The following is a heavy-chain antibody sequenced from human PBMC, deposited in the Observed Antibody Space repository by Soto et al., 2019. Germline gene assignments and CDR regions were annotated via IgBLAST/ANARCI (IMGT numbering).Heavy chain of an antibody. J-gene: IGHJ4*02. CDR2: ISGYNENP. Sequence: QVQLVQSGAEVKKPGASVKVSCKASGYTFTRYGFSWVRQAPGQRLEWMGWISGYNENPNYAQKFQGRVTLTTDTSTSPAYMELRSLRSADTALSYCAGDIHGDYPEYCGQGTLVTVSS. CDR1: GYTFTRYG. V-gene: IGHV1-18*01. CDR3: AGDIHGDYPEY. D-gene: IGHD4-17*01.